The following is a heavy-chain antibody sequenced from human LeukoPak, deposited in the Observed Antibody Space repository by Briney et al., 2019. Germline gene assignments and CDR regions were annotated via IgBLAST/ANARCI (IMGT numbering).Heavy chain of an antibody. CDR1: GYTFTCYG. Sequence: GASVKLSCKASGYTFTCYGISWVRQPPGPGHGRKGWIGAYNGNTNYAKKFQGRVSMTTDTSTNTSYMELRSLITDETAVVYCGRDGVEVDAIWTFFVYCGEGTLVSVSS. V-gene: IGHV1-18*01. CDR3: GRDGVEVDAIWTFFVY. D-gene: IGHD3-3*01. CDR2: IGAYNGNT. J-gene: IGHJ4*02.